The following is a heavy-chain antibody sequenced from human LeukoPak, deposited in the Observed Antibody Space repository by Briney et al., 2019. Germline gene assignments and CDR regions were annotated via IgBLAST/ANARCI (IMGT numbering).Heavy chain of an antibody. J-gene: IGHJ4*02. V-gene: IGHV3-21*01. CDR3: ARGERIMVRGVINY. D-gene: IGHD3-10*01. CDR2: ISGSSSYI. Sequence: GGSLRLSCAASGFTFSSYSMNWVRQAPGKGLEWVSSISGSSSYIYYADSVKGRYTISRDNAKNSLYLQMNSLRAEDTAVYYCARGERIMVRGVINYWGQGTLVTVSS. CDR1: GFTFSSYS.